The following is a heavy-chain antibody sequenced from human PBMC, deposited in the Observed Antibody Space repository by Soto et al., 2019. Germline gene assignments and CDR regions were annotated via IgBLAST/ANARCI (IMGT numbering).Heavy chain of an antibody. CDR2: ISGSGTTA. D-gene: IGHD6-19*01. V-gene: IGHV3-23*01. CDR3: AKTTDGWFSAFEI. CDR1: GFIFSSYA. Sequence: EVQLLEYGGGLEQPGGSLRLSCAASGFIFSSYAMSWVRQAPGKGLEWVSAISGSGTTAYYADSVKGRFTFSRDNSKNTMYLQMNSLRAEDTAVYYCAKTTDGWFSAFEIWGQGTMVIVSS. J-gene: IGHJ3*02.